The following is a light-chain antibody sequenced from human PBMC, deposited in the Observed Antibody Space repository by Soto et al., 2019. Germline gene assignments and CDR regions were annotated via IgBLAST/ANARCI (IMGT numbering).Light chain of an antibody. Sequence: AIQLTQSPSSLSASVGDRVTITCRASQGISSALAWYQQKPGKAPKLLIYDASSLESGVPSRFSGSGSGTDFTLTISSLQLEDFATYYCQQFNSYPLTFGQGTRLEIK. CDR1: QGISSA. V-gene: IGKV1-13*02. CDR3: QQFNSYPLT. CDR2: DAS. J-gene: IGKJ5*01.